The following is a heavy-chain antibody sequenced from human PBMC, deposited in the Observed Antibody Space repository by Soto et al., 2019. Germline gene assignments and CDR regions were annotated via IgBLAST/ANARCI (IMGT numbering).Heavy chain of an antibody. CDR1: GFTFSSYS. Sequence: EVQLVESGGGLVQPGGSLRLSCAASGFTFSSYSMNWVRQAPGKGLEWVSYISSSSSTIYYADSVKGRFTISRDNAKNSLYRQMNSLRAEDTAVYYCARDRVVELMRSHDAFDIWGQGTMVTVSS. J-gene: IGHJ3*02. V-gene: IGHV3-48*01. CDR2: ISSSSSTI. D-gene: IGHD1-7*01. CDR3: ARDRVVELMRSHDAFDI.